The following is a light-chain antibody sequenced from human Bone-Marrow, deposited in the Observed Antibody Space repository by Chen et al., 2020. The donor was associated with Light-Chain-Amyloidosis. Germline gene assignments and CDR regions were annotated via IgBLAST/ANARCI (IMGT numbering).Light chain of an antibody. CDR2: DVS. V-gene: IGLV2-14*01. Sequence: QSALTQPASVSGSPGQSITIYCTGTSSDVGGYNYVSWYQQHPGKAPKLMIYDVSNRPSGVSNRFSGSKSGNTASLTISGLQAENDADYYCTSYTSSSTWVFGGGTKLAVL. J-gene: IGLJ3*02. CDR3: TSYTSSSTWV. CDR1: SSDVGGYNY.